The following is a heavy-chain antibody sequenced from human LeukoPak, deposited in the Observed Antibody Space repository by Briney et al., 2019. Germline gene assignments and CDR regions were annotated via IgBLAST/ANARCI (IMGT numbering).Heavy chain of an antibody. CDR2: IIPIFGTA. CDR1: GGTFSSYA. CDR3: AAPPGVDYYYMDV. V-gene: IGHV1-69*13. J-gene: IGHJ6*03. Sequence: SVKVSCKASGGTFSSYAISWVRQAPGQGLEWMGGIIPIFGTANYAQKFQGRVTITANESTSTAYMELSSLRAEDTAVYYCAAPPGVDYYYMDVWGKGTTGTVSS. D-gene: IGHD2-15*01.